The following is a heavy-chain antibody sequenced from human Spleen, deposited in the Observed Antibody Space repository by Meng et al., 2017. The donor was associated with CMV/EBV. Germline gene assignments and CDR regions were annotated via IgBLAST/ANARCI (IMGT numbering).Heavy chain of an antibody. D-gene: IGHD1-26*01. J-gene: IGHJ4*02. CDR1: GGTFSSYA. CDR3: ARGGLGPRYHFDY. V-gene: IGHV3-64*02. Sequence: SCKASGGTFSSYAMHWVRQAPGKGLEYVSGISSDGGSTYHADSVKGRFTISRDNSKNTLYLQMGSLRAEDMALYYCARGGLGPRYHFDYWGQGTLVTVSS. CDR2: ISSDGGST.